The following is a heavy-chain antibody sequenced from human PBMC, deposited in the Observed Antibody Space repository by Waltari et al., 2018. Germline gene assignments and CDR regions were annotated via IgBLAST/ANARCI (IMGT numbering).Heavy chain of an antibody. CDR2: ISYDGSNK. CDR1: GFACSSXX. V-gene: IGHV3-30-3*01. D-gene: IGHD3-22*01. J-gene: IGHJ4*02. Sequence: QAQLVQSGGGVVQPGRSLGLSCAAAGFACSSXXXXWLRQPPGKGLEWVAGISYDGSNKHYADTVKGRFSISRENTKNTLHLQMDSLRPEDTAVYYCARNGDYYDSAAYYRPWGQGTLVTVSS. CDR3: ARNGDYYDSAAYYRP.